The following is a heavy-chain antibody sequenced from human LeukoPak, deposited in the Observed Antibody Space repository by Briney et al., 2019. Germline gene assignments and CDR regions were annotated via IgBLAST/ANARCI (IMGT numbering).Heavy chain of an antibody. J-gene: IGHJ4*02. V-gene: IGHV3-64D*09. CDR3: VKGFDTAMAYFDY. Sequence: GGSLRLSCSASGFTFSSYAMHWVRQAPGKGLEYVSSISSNGGRTYYADSVKGRFTISRDNSKNTLYLQMSGLRAEDTAVYYCVKGFDTAMAYFDYWGQGTLVTVSS. D-gene: IGHD5-18*01. CDR2: ISSNGGRT. CDR1: GFTFSSYA.